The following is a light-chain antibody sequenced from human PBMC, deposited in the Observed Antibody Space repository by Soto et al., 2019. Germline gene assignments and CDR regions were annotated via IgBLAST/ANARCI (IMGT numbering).Light chain of an antibody. V-gene: IGKV3-20*01. CDR1: QSVSRTY. Sequence: EIVLTQSPGTLSLSPGERATLSCRASQSVSRTYLAWYQQKPVQAHRLLIYATSSRANGIPDRFSGSGSGKDFTLTISKVEPEDVAVYYCQQYFNSPYMYTFGQGTRLEIK. J-gene: IGKJ5*01. CDR3: QQYFNSPYMYT. CDR2: ATS.